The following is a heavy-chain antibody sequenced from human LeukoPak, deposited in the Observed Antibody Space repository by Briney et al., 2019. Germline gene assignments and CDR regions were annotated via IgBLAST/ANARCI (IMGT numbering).Heavy chain of an antibody. V-gene: IGHV3-74*01. CDR1: GFTFSSYA. Sequence: GGSLRLSCAASGFTFSSYAMSWVRQAPGKGLVWVSRLNTDGRDTRYADSVQGRFTISRDNAKNTLYLQMNSLRAEDTAVYYCARSEAVAWSFDLWGRGTLVTVSS. J-gene: IGHJ2*01. CDR3: ARSEAVAWSFDL. CDR2: LNTDGRDT. D-gene: IGHD6-19*01.